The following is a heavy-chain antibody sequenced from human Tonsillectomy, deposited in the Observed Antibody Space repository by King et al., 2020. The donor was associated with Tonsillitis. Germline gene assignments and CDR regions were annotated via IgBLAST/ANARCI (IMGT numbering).Heavy chain of an antibody. D-gene: IGHD6-19*01. CDR3: ASEMGIAVAGTGRGPYYYGMDV. CDR1: GYTFTGYY. Sequence: VQLVESGAEVKKPGASVKVSCKASGYTFTGYYMHWVRQAPGQGLEWMGWINPNSGGTNYAQKFQGRVTMTRDTSISTAYMELSRLRSDDTAVYYCASEMGIAVAGTGRGPYYYGMDVWGQGTTVTVSS. CDR2: INPNSGGT. V-gene: IGHV1-2*02. J-gene: IGHJ6*02.